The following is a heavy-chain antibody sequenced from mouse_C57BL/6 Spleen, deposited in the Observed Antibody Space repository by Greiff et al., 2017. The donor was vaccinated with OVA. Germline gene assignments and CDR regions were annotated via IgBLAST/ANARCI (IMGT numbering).Heavy chain of an antibody. V-gene: IGHV5-4*01. CDR2: ISDGGSYT. CDR1: GFTFSSYA. D-gene: IGHD2-4*01. Sequence: EVMLVESGGGLVKPGGSLKLSCAASGFTFSSYAMSWVRQTPEKRLEWVATISDGGSYTYYPDNVKGRFTISRDNAKNNLYLQMSHLKSEDTAMYYCARDGVYYDYDVRYFDVWGTGTTVTVSS. CDR3: ARDGVYYDYDVRYFDV. J-gene: IGHJ1*03.